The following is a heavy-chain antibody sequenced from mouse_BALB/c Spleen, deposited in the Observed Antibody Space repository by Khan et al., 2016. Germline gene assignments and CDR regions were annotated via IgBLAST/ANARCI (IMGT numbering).Heavy chain of an antibody. Sequence: QVQLQQSGAELAKPGASVKMSCKASGYTFTSCWMHWVKQRPGQGLEWIGYINPSTGYTEYNQKFKDKATLTADKSSSTAYMQLSSLTSEDSAVYYCARSTGCFDCWGQGTTLTVSS. V-gene: IGHV1-7*01. J-gene: IGHJ2*01. CDR3: ARSTGCFDC. CDR2: INPSTGYT. CDR1: GYTFTSCW. D-gene: IGHD1-2*01.